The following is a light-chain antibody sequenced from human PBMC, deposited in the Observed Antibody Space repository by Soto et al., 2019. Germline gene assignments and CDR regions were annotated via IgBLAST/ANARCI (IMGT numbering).Light chain of an antibody. J-gene: IGLJ2*01. Sequence: QSALTQPPSASGSPGQSVTISCTGTSSYVGGYNYVSWYQQHPGKAPKLMIYEVSNRPSGVPDRFSGSKSGNTASLTVSGLQAEDEADYYCSSYAGSHNLGVVFGGGTKVTVL. CDR3: SSYAGSHNLGVV. CDR2: EVS. CDR1: SSYVGGYNY. V-gene: IGLV2-8*01.